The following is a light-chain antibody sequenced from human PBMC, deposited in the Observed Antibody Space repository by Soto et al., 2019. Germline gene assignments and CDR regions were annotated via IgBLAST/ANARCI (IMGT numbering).Light chain of an antibody. J-gene: IGKJ1*01. Sequence: ELVLTQSPGTLSLSPGERATLSCRASQSVSSSYLAWYQQKPGQAPRLLIYGASSRATGIPDRFSGSGSGTDLTLTISRLEPDDFAVYYCQQYGSSPPWTFGQGTKVEIK. CDR3: QQYGSSPPWT. CDR1: QSVSSSY. V-gene: IGKV3-20*01. CDR2: GAS.